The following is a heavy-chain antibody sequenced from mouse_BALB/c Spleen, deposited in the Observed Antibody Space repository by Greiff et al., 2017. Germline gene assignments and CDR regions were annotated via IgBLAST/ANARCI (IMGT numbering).Heavy chain of an antibody. J-gene: IGHJ3*01. V-gene: IGHV14-1*02. CDR1: GFTIKDYY. Sequence: EVQLQESGAELVRPGALVTLSCKASGFTIKDYYMHWVKQRPEQGLEWIGWIGPENGNTIYDPKFPGKASITADTSSNTAYLQLSSLTSEATAVYYCARWGTTVVAPAYWGQGTLVTVSA. D-gene: IGHD1-1*01. CDR2: IGPENGNT. CDR3: ARWGTTVVAPAY.